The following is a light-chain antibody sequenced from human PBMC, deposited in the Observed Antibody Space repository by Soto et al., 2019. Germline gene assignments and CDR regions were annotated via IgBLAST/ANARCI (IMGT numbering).Light chain of an antibody. J-gene: IGKJ4*01. CDR1: QSVSSY. V-gene: IGKV3-11*01. CDR2: DAS. CDR3: QQRSNWPP. Sequence: EIVLTQSPATLSLSPGERATLSCRASQSVSSYLAWYQQKPGHAPRLLIIDASNRATGIPARFSGSGSGTDFTLTISSLEPDDFAVYYCQQRSNWPPFGGGTKVEIK.